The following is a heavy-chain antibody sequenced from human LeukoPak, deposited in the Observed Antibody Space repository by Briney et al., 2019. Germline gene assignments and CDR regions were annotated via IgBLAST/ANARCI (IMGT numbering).Heavy chain of an antibody. J-gene: IGHJ4*02. CDR2: ISTTSGNI. CDR1: GFTFSSYW. V-gene: IGHV3-21*01. Sequence: GALRLSCAASGFTFSSYWMSWVRQAPGKGLEWVAAISTTSGNIYYADSVKGRFTISRDNAKNSLYLQMNSLRVEDTALYYCARRAPSHDFDDWGQGILVTVSS. CDR3: ARRAPSHDFDD.